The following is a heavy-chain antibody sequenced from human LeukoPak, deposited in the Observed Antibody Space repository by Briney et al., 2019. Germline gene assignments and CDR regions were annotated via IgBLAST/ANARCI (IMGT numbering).Heavy chain of an antibody. Sequence: GGSLRLSCAASGFTFSSYSMNWVRQAPGKGLEWVSSISSSSSYIYYADSVKGRFTISRDNAKNSLYLQMNSLRAEDTAVYYCARVRYDILTGYYGMDVWGQGTTVTVSS. D-gene: IGHD3-9*01. V-gene: IGHV3-21*01. CDR3: ARVRYDILTGYYGMDV. CDR1: GFTFSSYS. CDR2: ISSSSSYI. J-gene: IGHJ6*02.